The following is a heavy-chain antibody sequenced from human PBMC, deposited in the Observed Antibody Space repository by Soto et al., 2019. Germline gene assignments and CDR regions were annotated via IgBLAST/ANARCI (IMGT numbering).Heavy chain of an antibody. D-gene: IGHD3-3*01. CDR2: IVPLFERT. J-gene: IGHJ6*02. CDR3: ARPGIDKSGYFSTLNYGMDL. V-gene: IGHV1-69*06. Sequence: QVHLVQSGTQVKKPGSSVRVSCRASGGNVSDYAINWVRQAPGQGLEWVGGIVPLFERTEYAQCLQGRVTITTDKFKTIFYMELNSLTYEDTAVYYCARPGIDKSGYFSTLNYGMDLWGPGTTVTVSS. CDR1: GGNVSDYA.